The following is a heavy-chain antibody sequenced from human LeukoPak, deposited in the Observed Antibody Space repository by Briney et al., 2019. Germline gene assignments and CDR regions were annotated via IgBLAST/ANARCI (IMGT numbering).Heavy chain of an antibody. V-gene: IGHV4-59*01. J-gene: IGHJ6*02. CDR3: ARAMPYCSSTSCYTSEYYDFWRIYGMDV. Sequence: SETLSLTCTVSGGSISSYYWSWIRQPPGKGLEWIGYIYYSGSTNYYPSLKSRVTISVDTSKNQFSLKLSSVTAADTAVYYCARAMPYCSSTSCYTSEYYDFWRIYGMDVWGQGTTVTVSS. CDR2: IYYSGST. D-gene: IGHD2-2*02. CDR1: GGSISSYY.